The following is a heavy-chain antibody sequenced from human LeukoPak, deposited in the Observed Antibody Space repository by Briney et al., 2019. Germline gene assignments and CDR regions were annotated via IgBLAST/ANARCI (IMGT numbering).Heavy chain of an antibody. CDR3: VKAGVEDDWYFDL. V-gene: IGHV3-21*01. D-gene: IGHD3-3*01. CDR1: GFTFNSYS. J-gene: IGHJ2*01. CDR2: ISSSSSYI. Sequence: GGSLRLSCAASGFTFNSYSMNWVRQAPGKGLEWVSSISSSSSYIYYADSVKGRFTISRDNAKNSLHLQMNSLRAEDTAVYFCVKAGVEDDWYFDLWGRGTLVTVSS.